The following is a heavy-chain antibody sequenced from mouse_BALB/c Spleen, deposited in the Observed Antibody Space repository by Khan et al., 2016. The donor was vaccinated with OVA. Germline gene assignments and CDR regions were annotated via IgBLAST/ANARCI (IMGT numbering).Heavy chain of an antibody. CDR3: TRKDYYDYDPFPY. D-gene: IGHD2-4*01. J-gene: IGHJ3*01. V-gene: IGHV3-2*02. CDR2: INYSGNT. Sequence: KLLESGPGLVKPSQSLSLTCAVTGYSITSEYAWNWIRQFPGNKLEWMGYINYSGNTRYNPSLKSRISITRDTSKNQFFLQLNSVTTEDTATYYCTRKDYYDYDPFPYWGQGTLVTVSA. CDR1: GYSITSEYA.